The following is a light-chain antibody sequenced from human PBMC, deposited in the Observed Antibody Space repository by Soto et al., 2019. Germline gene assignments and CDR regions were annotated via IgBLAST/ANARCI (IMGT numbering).Light chain of an antibody. J-gene: IGLJ1*01. CDR2: DVS. Sequence: QSVLTQPASVSGSPGQSITISCTGTSSDVGGYNYVSWYQQHPGKAPKLMIYDVSNRPSGVSNRFSGSKSGNTASLTISGLQAEDEADYYCSSYTSTVVVFGTGTKVTVL. CDR1: SSDVGGYNY. V-gene: IGLV2-14*01. CDR3: SSYTSTVVV.